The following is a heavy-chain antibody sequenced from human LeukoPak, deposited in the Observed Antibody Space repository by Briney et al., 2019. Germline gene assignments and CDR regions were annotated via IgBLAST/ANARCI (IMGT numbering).Heavy chain of an antibody. CDR3: ASVNSASADY. J-gene: IGHJ4*02. CDR2: IYYGGST. CDR1: GGSVNSGTYY. Sequence: PSETLSLTCTVSGGSVNSGTYYWSWIRQPPGKGLEYIGYIYYGGSTNYNPSLKSRVTISVDTSKNQFSLKLSSVTAADTAVYYCASVNSASADYWGQGNLVTVSS. D-gene: IGHD6-25*01. V-gene: IGHV4-61*01.